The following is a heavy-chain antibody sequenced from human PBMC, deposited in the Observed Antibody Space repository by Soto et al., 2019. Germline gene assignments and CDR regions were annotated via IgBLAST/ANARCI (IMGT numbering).Heavy chain of an antibody. Sequence: SKTLSLPYAISRDSVSSNSATWNWIRQSPSRGLEWLGRTYYRSKWYYDYAVAVKRRITIYSDTSTNQVSLQLNSVTPEDTAVYYCARVSSGYNYRTPDHYYSVMDVWGPGTTVTVSS. CDR3: ARVSSGYNYRTPDHYYSVMDV. D-gene: IGHD3-22*01. CDR1: RDSVSSNSAT. CDR2: TYYRSKWYY. V-gene: IGHV6-1*01. J-gene: IGHJ6*02.